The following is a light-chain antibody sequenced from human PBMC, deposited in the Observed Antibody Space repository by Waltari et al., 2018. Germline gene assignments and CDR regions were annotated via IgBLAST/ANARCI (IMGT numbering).Light chain of an antibody. CDR3: SSYAGSKNWV. CDR1: SSDVGAYNY. CDR2: DVS. Sequence: QSALTQPPSASGSPGQSITISCTGTSSDVGAYNYVSWYQQHPGQAPKLMIYDVSKGASGGLVPCAGSKSGNTASLTVSGLQAEDEADYHCSSYAGSKNWVFGGGTKLTVL. J-gene: IGLJ3*02. V-gene: IGLV2-8*01.